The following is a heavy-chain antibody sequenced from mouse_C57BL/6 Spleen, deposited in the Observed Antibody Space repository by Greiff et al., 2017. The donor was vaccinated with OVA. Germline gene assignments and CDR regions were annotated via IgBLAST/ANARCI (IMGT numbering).Heavy chain of an antibody. CDR3: ARGVTTDYFDY. CDR1: GYAFSSSW. CDR2: IYPGDGDT. D-gene: IGHD2-2*01. Sequence: QVQLKESGPELVKPGASVKISCKASGYAFSSSWMNWVKQRPGKGLEWIGRIYPGDGDTNYNGKFKGKATLTADKSSSTAYMQLSSLTSEDSAVYFCARGVTTDYFDYGGQGTTLTVSS. V-gene: IGHV1-82*01. J-gene: IGHJ2*01.